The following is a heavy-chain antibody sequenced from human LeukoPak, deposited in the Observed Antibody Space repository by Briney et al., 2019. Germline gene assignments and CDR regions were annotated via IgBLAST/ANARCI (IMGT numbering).Heavy chain of an antibody. CDR2: ISAHEGNT. Sequence: ASVKVSCKASGYTFTRYGISWVRQAPGQGLEWMGWISAHEGNTNTEQKFQGRVTMTTDTSTSTAYMELRSLRSDDTAVYYCARGYYDFLTGYYRGSWFDPWGQGTLVTVSS. D-gene: IGHD3/OR15-3a*01. CDR3: ARGYYDFLTGYYRGSWFDP. J-gene: IGHJ5*02. V-gene: IGHV1-18*01. CDR1: GYTFTRYG.